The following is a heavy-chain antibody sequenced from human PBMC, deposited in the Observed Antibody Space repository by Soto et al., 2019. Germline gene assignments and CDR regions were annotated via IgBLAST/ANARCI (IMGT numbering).Heavy chain of an antibody. J-gene: IGHJ4*02. CDR1: GGSFSGYY. V-gene: IGHV4-34*01. CDR2: INHSGST. D-gene: IGHD5-18*01. Sequence: SETLSLTCAVYGGSFSGYYWSWIRQPPGKGLEGIGEINHSGSTNYNPSLKRRVTISVDTSKNQFSLKLSSVTAADTAVYYCARAPPIQLWSLFAYWSQGTLVTVSS. CDR3: ARAPPIQLWSLFAY.